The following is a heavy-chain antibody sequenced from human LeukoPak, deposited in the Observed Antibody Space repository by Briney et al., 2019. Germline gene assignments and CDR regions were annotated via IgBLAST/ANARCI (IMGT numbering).Heavy chain of an antibody. J-gene: IGHJ4*02. CDR3: ARQGWGTYYYDSSGYYYFDY. CDR1: GYSFTSYW. D-gene: IGHD3-22*01. CDR2: IYPGDSDT. V-gene: IGHV5-51*01. Sequence: GESLQISCKGSGYSFTSYWIGRVRPLPGKGLEWMGIIYPGDSDTIYSPSFKGQVTISPDKSISTPYLQWSSLKASDTAMYYCARQGWGTYYYDSSGYYYFDYWGQGTLVTVSS.